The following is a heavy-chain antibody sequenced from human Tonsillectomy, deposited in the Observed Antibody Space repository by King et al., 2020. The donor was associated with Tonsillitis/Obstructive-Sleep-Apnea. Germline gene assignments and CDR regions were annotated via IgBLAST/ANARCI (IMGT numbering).Heavy chain of an antibody. J-gene: IGHJ6*03. V-gene: IGHV1-69*09. CDR1: GGTFSSYA. Sequence: QLVQSGAEVKKPGSSLKVSCKASGGTFSSYAINWVRQAPGQGLEWMGRIIPIHAIANYAQKFQGRVTITADKSTSTAYMDLSSLRSEDTAMYYCARAGDVIVPAAKRSHYYYMDVWGKGTTVTVSS. CDR2: IIPIHAIA. D-gene: IGHD2-2*01. CDR3: ARAGDVIVPAAKRSHYYYMDV.